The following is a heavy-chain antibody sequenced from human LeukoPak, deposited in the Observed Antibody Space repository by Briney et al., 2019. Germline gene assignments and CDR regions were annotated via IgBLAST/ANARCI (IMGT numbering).Heavy chain of an antibody. CDR3: ARGEYGSGSYHIDY. J-gene: IGHJ4*02. D-gene: IGHD3-10*01. Sequence: GGSLRLSCAASGFTFSSYEMNWVRQAPGKGLGWVSFISGSCSYIYYADSVKGRFTISRDNAKSSLFLQMNSLRAEDTAVYYCARGEYGSGSYHIDYWGQGTLVTVSS. CDR1: GFTFSSYE. CDR2: ISGSCSYI. V-gene: IGHV3-21*01.